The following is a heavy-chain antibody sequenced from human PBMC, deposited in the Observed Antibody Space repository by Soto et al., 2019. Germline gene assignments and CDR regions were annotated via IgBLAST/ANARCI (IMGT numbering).Heavy chain of an antibody. V-gene: IGHV3-7*01. D-gene: IGHD3-22*01. Sequence: EVQLVESGGGLVQPGGSLRLSCAASGFTFSSYWMSWVRRAPGKGLEWVANIKQDGSEKYYVDSVKGRFTISRDNAKNSLYLQMNSLRAEDTAVYYCARDVYDSSGYYQVYYFDYWGQGTLVTVSS. J-gene: IGHJ4*02. CDR3: ARDVYDSSGYYQVYYFDY. CDR2: IKQDGSEK. CDR1: GFTFSSYW.